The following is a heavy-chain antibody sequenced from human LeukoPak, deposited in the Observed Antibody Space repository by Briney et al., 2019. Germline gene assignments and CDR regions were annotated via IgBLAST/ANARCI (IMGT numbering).Heavy chain of an antibody. CDR3: AREQRSSGWYFSPRPDYYYYGMDV. J-gene: IGHJ6*02. CDR2: IYYSGST. V-gene: IGHV4-31*03. D-gene: IGHD6-19*01. CDR1: GGSISSGGYY. Sequence: PSETLSLTCTVSGGSISSGGYYWSWIRRHPGKGLEWIGYIYYSGSTYYNPSLKSRVTISVDTSKNQFSLKLSSVTAADTAVYYCAREQRSSGWYFSPRPDYYYYGMDVWGQGTTVTVSS.